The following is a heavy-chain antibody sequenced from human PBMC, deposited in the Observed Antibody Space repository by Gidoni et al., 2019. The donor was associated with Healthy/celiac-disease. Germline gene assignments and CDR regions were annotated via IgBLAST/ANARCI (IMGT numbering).Heavy chain of an antibody. V-gene: IGHV3-30-3*01. J-gene: IGHJ4*02. Sequence: QVQLVESGGGVVQPGRSLRLSCAASGFTFSSYAMHWIRQAPGKGLEWVAVISYDGSNKYYADSVKGRFTISRDNSKNTLYLQMNSLRAEDTAVYYCARGVAARGHFDYWGQGTLVTVSS. D-gene: IGHD6-25*01. CDR1: GFTFSSYA. CDR2: ISYDGSNK. CDR3: ARGVAARGHFDY.